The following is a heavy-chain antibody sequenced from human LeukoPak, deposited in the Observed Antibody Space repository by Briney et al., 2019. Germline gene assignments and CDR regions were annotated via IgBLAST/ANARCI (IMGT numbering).Heavy chain of an antibody. CDR2: IYYSGST. V-gene: IGHV4-39*07. CDR1: GGSISSSSYY. Sequence: SETLSLTCTVSGGSISSSSYYWGWIRQPPGKGLEWIGSIYYSGSTYYNPPLKSRVTISVDTSKNQFSLKLSSVTAADTAVYYCARGSYYYYYMDVWGKGTTVTVSS. J-gene: IGHJ6*03. CDR3: ARGSYYYYYMDV.